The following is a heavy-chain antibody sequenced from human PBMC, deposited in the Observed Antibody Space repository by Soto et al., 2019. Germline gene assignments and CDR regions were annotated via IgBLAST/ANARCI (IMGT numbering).Heavy chain of an antibody. CDR3: ARAIVVVPAAIISYYYYYYGMDV. V-gene: IGHV3-30-3*01. CDR1: GFTFSSYA. Sequence: GGSLRLSCAASGFTFSSYAMHWVRQAPGKGLEWVAVISYDGSNKYYADSVKGRFTISRDNSKNTLYLQMNSLRAEDTAVYYCARAIVVVPAAIISYYYYYYGMDVWGQGTTVTVSS. CDR2: ISYDGSNK. J-gene: IGHJ6*02. D-gene: IGHD2-2*01.